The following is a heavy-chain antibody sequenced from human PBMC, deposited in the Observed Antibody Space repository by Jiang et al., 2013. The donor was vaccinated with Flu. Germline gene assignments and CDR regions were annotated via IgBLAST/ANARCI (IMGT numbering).Heavy chain of an antibody. V-gene: IGHV4-59*01. CDR2: IYYSGST. Sequence: GPGLVKPSETLSLTCTVSGGSISSYYWSWIRQPPGKGLEWIGYIYYSGSTNYNPSLKSRVTISVDTSKNQFSLKLSSVTAADTAVYYCARGRVVVVPALLPSYYFDYWGQGTLVTVSS. J-gene: IGHJ4*02. CDR1: GGSISSYY. CDR3: ARGRVVVVPALLPSYYFDY. D-gene: IGHD2-2*01.